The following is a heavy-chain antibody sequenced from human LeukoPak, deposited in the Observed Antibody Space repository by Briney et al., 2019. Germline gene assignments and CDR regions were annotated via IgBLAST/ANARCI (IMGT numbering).Heavy chain of an antibody. J-gene: IGHJ4*02. V-gene: IGHV3-7*01. CDR3: TKGRSNHY. CDR1: GFTFSDYW. D-gene: IGHD3-10*01. CDR2: INQDGSEN. Sequence: GGSLRLSCAASGFTFSDYWMGWVRQAPGKGLEWVANINQDGSENYYVDSVKGRFTISRDNAKNSLYLQMNSLRAEDTAVYYCTKGRSNHYWGQGTLVTVST.